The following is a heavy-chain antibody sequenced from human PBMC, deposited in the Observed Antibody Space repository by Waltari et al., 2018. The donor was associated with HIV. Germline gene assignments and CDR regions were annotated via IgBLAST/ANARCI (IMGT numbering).Heavy chain of an antibody. D-gene: IGHD3-3*01. CDR1: GDSISSSVSY. CDR2: IYYSGTT. V-gene: IGHV4-39*01. J-gene: IGHJ6*02. Sequence: QLQLQQSGPGLGRPSETLSLPCTVSGDSISSSVSYWGWTRQPPGKGLEWIGSIYYSGTTYYDPSLKSRVTMSVDTSKNQFSLKMSSVTAGDTAVYYCARQLYYDFWSGLKWGDGMDVWGQGTTVTVAS. CDR3: ARQLYYDFWSGLKWGDGMDV.